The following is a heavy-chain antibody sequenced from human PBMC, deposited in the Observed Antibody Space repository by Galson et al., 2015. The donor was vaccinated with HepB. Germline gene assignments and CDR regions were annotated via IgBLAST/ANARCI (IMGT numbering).Heavy chain of an antibody. CDR3: ARLVVPAAKAQYYMDV. V-gene: IGHV1-2*06. CDR2: INPNNGVT. Sequence: SVKVSCKASGYRFTGYFIHWVRQAPGQGLEWMGRINPNNGVTNYAQNFQGRVTMTRDTSISTAYMELSRLRSDDTAVYYCARLVVPAAKAQYYMDVWGKGTTVTVSS. CDR1: GYRFTGYF. J-gene: IGHJ6*03. D-gene: IGHD2-2*01.